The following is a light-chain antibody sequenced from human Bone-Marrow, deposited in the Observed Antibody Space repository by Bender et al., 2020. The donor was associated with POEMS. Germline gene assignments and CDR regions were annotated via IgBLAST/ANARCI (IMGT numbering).Light chain of an antibody. V-gene: IGLV2-23*03. J-gene: IGLJ2*01. CDR2: EGS. CDR3: CSYAGSSTFLVV. CDR1: NSDVGSYNF. Sequence: QSALTQPASVSGSPGQSITISCTGTNSDVGSYNFVSWYQQHPGKAPKLMIYEGSKRPSGVSNRFSGSKSGNTASLTISGLQAEDEADYYCCSYAGSSTFLVVFGGGTKLTVL.